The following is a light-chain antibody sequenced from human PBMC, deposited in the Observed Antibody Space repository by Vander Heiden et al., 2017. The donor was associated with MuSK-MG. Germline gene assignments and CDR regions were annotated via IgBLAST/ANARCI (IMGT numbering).Light chain of an antibody. CDR2: KAS. Sequence: DIQMTQSPSTLSASVGDRVTITCRASQSISSWLAWYQQKPGKAPKLLIYKASSLESGVPSRFSGSGSGTEFTLTISSLQPDDFATYYCLQDNSYQWTFGQGTKVEIK. J-gene: IGKJ1*01. V-gene: IGKV1-5*03. CDR3: LQDNSYQWT. CDR1: QSISSW.